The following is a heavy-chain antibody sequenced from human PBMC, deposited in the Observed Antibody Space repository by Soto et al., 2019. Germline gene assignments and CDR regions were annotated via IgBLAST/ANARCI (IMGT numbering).Heavy chain of an antibody. D-gene: IGHD3-22*01. Sequence: SETLSLTCTVSGGSISSSSYYWGWIRQPPGKGLEWIGSIYYSGSTYYNPSLKSRVTISVDTSKNQFSLKLSSATAADTAVYYCARQSFGYYDLNEDIWGQGTMVTVSS. CDR2: IYYSGST. CDR1: GGSISSSSYY. J-gene: IGHJ3*02. CDR3: ARQSFGYYDLNEDI. V-gene: IGHV4-39*01.